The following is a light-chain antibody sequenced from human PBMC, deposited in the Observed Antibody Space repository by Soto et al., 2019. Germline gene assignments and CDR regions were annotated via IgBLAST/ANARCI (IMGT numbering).Light chain of an antibody. CDR2: DVS. CDR3: SSYTSSSTLVV. V-gene: IGLV2-14*01. Sequence: QSALTKPASVSGSPGQSITISCTGTSSDDGGYNYVSWYQQHPGKAPKLMIYDVSNRPSGVSNRFSGSKSGNTASLTISGLQAEDEADYYCSSYTSSSTLVVFGGGTKLTVL. CDR1: SSDDGGYNY. J-gene: IGLJ2*01.